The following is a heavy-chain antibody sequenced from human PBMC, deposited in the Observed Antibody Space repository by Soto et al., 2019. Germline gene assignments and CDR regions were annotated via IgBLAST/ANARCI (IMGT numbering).Heavy chain of an antibody. CDR3: ARSHGDPPIIDY. Sequence: KAGGSLRLSCAASGFLFSGYNMNWVRQAPGRGLEWVSYITSSSSYTNYAVSVKGRFTISRDNAKNSLYLQMSSLRAEDTAVYYCARSHGDPPIIDYWGQGTLVTVSS. J-gene: IGHJ4*02. V-gene: IGHV3-21*01. D-gene: IGHD4-17*01. CDR2: ITSSSSYT. CDR1: GFLFSGYN.